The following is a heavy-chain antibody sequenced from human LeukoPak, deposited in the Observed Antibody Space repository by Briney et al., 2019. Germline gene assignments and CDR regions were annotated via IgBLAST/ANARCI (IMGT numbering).Heavy chain of an antibody. Sequence: GGSLRLSCAASGFTFSSYGMHWVRQAPGKGLEWVAVISYDGSNKYYADSVKGRFTISRDNSKNTLYLQMNSLRAEDTAVYYCVKDSITMNLDYWGQGTLVTVS. J-gene: IGHJ4*02. V-gene: IGHV3-30*18. CDR3: VKDSITMNLDY. CDR1: GFTFSSYG. CDR2: ISYDGSNK. D-gene: IGHD3-22*01.